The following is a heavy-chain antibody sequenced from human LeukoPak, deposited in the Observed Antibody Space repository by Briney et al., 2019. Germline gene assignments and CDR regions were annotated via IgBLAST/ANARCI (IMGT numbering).Heavy chain of an antibody. J-gene: IGHJ6*03. V-gene: IGHV4-4*02. CDR2: IFHSGST. CDR1: GGSFSSNNW. Sequence: TSETLSFTCAVSGGSFSSNNWWSWVRQPPGRGLEWIGEIFHSGSTNYNPSLKTRVTISLDMSKNQLSLKLSSVTAADTAVYYCARNGHYCIDVWGKGTTVTVSS. CDR3: ARNGHYCIDV. D-gene: IGHD2-8*01.